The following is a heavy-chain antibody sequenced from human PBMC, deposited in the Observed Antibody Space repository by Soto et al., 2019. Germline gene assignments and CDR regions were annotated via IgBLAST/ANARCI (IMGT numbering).Heavy chain of an antibody. CDR1: GFTFSSYA. CDR2: ISYDGSNK. V-gene: IGHV3-30-3*01. D-gene: IGHD3-22*01. CDR3: GRDSHIVVVITYYFDC. J-gene: IGHJ4*02. Sequence: GRSLRLSCAASGFTFSSYAMHWARQDPGKGLEWVAVISYDGSNKYYAESVKGRFTISRDNAKDTLYLQMNSLRAEDTAVYYCGRDSHIVVVITYYFDCWGQGTLVPVSS.